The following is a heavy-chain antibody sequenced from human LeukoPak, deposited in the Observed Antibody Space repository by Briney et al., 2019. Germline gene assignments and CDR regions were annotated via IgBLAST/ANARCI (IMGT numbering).Heavy chain of an antibody. CDR2: ISGSGGST. V-gene: IGHV3-23*01. D-gene: IGHD2-15*01. CDR3: AKDNYIVVVVAATGFDY. CDR1: GFTFSSYA. Sequence: GGSLRLSCAASGFTFSSYAMSWVRQAPGKGLEWVSAISGSGGSTYYADSVKGRFTISRDNSKNTLYLQMNSLRAEDTAVCYCAKDNYIVVVVAATGFDYWGQGTLVTVSS. J-gene: IGHJ4*02.